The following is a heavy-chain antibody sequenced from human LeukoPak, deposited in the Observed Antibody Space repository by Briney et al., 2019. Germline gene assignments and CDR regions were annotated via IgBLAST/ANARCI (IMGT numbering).Heavy chain of an antibody. CDR2: INSDGSST. J-gene: IGHJ3*02. V-gene: IGHV3-74*01. Sequence: GGSLRLSCAASGFTFSSYWMHWVYQAPGKGLVWVSRINSDGSSTSYADSVKGRFTISRDNAKNTLYLQMNSLRAEDTAVYYCESVIVVINWAAFDIWGQGTMVTVSS. CDR3: ESVIVVINWAAFDI. CDR1: GFTFSSYW. D-gene: IGHD3-22*01.